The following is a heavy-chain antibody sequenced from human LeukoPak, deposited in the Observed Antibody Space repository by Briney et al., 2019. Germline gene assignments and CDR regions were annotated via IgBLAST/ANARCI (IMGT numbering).Heavy chain of an antibody. D-gene: IGHD6-19*01. CDR2: ISYDGSNK. CDR3: AKDRIAVAGTPGY. J-gene: IGHJ4*02. V-gene: IGHV3-30*18. Sequence: PGRSLRLSCAASGFTFSSYGMHWVRQAPGKGLEWVAVISYDGSNKYYADSVKGRFTISRDKSKNTLYLQMNSLRAEDTAVYYCAKDRIAVAGTPGYWGQGTLVTVSS. CDR1: GFTFSSYG.